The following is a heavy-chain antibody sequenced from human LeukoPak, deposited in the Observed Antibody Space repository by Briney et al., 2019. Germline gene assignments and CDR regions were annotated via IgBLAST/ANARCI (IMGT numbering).Heavy chain of an antibody. D-gene: IGHD3-3*01. CDR2: INHSGST. Sequence: SETLSLTCAVYGGSFSGYYWSWIHQPPGKGLEWIGEINHSGSTNYNPSLKSRVTISVDTSKNQFSLKLSSVTAADTAVYYCATGRAGFLEWFLYYFDYWGQGTLVTVSS. CDR3: ATGRAGFLEWFLYYFDY. V-gene: IGHV4-34*01. CDR1: GGSFSGYY. J-gene: IGHJ4*02.